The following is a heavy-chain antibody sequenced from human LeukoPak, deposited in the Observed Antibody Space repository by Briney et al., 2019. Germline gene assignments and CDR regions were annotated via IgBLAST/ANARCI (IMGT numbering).Heavy chain of an antibody. D-gene: IGHD3-22*01. CDR3: ARGDSSGYSKVFDC. CDR1: GFTVSSNY. J-gene: IGHJ4*02. Sequence: PGGSLRLSCAASGFTVSSNYMSWVRQAPGKGLEWVSVIYSCGSTYYADSVKGRFTISRDNSKNTLFLQMNSLRAEDTAVYYCARGDSSGYSKVFDCWGQGTLVTVSS. V-gene: IGHV3-53*01. CDR2: IYSCGST.